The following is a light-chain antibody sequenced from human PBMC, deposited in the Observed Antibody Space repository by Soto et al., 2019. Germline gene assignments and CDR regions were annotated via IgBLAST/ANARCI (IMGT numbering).Light chain of an antibody. Sequence: DIQMTQSPSSLSASLGDRVTITCRASQTVSTFLNWYQQKPGKAPQLLIYAASRLQSGVPSRFSGSGYGTDFTLTISSLQPEDFATYYCQQSYFTPLTFGPGTKVDI. CDR2: AAS. CDR1: QTVSTF. V-gene: IGKV1-39*01. CDR3: QQSYFTPLT. J-gene: IGKJ3*01.